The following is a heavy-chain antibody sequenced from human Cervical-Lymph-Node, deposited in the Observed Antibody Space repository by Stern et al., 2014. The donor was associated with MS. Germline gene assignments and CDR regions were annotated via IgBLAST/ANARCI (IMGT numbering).Heavy chain of an antibody. Sequence: QLVQSGVDVKKPGASVKVSCKASGYTFRAYGITWIRQAPGQGLEWMGWISAYNGNTHYAQMMQGRVTMTTDTSTSTAYMELRSLTSDDTAVYYCARSSFSNSSLFDYWGQGTLLVVSS. D-gene: IGHD6-6*01. J-gene: IGHJ4*02. CDR1: GYTFRAYG. CDR3: ARSSFSNSSLFDY. V-gene: IGHV1-18*01. CDR2: ISAYNGNT.